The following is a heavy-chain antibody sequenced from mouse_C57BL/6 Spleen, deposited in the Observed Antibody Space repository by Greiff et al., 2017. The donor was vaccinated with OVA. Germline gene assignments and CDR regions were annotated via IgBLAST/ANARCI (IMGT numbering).Heavy chain of an antibody. V-gene: IGHV5-17*01. D-gene: IGHD2-1*01. CDR3: ARRSYGNYEAWFAY. Sequence: VQLVESGGGLVKPGGSLKLSCAASGFTFSDYGMHWVRQAPEKGLEWVAYISSGSSTIYYADTVKGRFTISRDNAKNTLFLQMTSLRSEDTAMYYCARRSYGNYEAWFAYWGQGTLVTVSA. J-gene: IGHJ3*01. CDR2: ISSGSSTI. CDR1: GFTFSDYG.